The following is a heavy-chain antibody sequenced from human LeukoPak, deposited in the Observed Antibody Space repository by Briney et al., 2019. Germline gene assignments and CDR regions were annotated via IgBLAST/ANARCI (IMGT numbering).Heavy chain of an antibody. CDR2: IRSKANSYAT. D-gene: IGHD3-16*01. CDR1: GFTFSGSA. Sequence: GSLRLSCAASGFTFSGSAMHWVRQASGKVLEWVGRIRSKANSYATAYAASVKGRFTISRDDSKNTAYLQMNSLKTEDTAVYYCTLILATASDTDYWGQGTLVTVSS. V-gene: IGHV3-73*01. J-gene: IGHJ4*02. CDR3: TLILATASDTDY.